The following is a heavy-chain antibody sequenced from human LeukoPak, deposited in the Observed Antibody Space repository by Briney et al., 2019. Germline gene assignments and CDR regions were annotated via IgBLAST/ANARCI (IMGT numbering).Heavy chain of an antibody. V-gene: IGHV3-48*01. J-gene: IGHJ4*02. Sequence: PGGSLRLSCAASGFTFSSYSMNWVRQAPGKGLEWGSYIRSSSSTIYYADSVKGRFTISRDNAKNSLYLQMNSLRAEDTAVYYCARDYGGSSPFDYWGQGTLVTVSS. CDR1: GFTFSSYS. CDR3: ARDYGGSSPFDY. D-gene: IGHD4-23*01. CDR2: IRSSSSTI.